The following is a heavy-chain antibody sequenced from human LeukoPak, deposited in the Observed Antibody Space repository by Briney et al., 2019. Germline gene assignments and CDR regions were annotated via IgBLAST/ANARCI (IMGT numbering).Heavy chain of an antibody. CDR2: IYQSGAT. Sequence: SETLSLTCTVPGYSINDGSYWGWIRQTPAKGLEWIGVIYQSGATHSNPSLKSRLTISVDTSKNQFSLKLTSVIAEDTAVYYCARGGRYYYDSSGSDWGQGTLVTVSS. V-gene: IGHV4-38-2*02. CDR3: ARGGRYYYDSSGSD. D-gene: IGHD3-22*01. J-gene: IGHJ4*02. CDR1: GYSINDGSY.